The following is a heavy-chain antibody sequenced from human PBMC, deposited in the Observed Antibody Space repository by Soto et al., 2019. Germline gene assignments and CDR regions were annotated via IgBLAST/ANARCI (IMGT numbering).Heavy chain of an antibody. V-gene: IGHV3-72*01. CDR3: ASSWFGVSKYFDY. CDR1: GLSFSDHY. J-gene: IGHJ4*02. D-gene: IGHD3-10*01. Sequence: EVQLVESGGGFVQPGVSLRLSCAASGLSFSDHYMDWVRQAPGRGLEWVGRIRNRANSYATEYAASVEGRFTISREDSKNSLYLQMNSLKIEDTAVYYCASSWFGVSKYFDYWGQGILVTVSS. CDR2: IRNRANSYAT.